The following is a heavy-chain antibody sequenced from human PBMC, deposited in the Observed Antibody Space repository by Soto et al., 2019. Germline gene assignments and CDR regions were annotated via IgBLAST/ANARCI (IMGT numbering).Heavy chain of an antibody. CDR3: ARDFYCSSTSCYAIPPYYFDY. CDR1: GGTFSSYA. D-gene: IGHD2-2*01. CDR2: ISAYNGNT. Sequence: GASVKVSCKASGGTFSSYAISWVRQAPGQRLEWMGRISAYNGNTNYAQKLQGRVTMTTDISTSTAYMELRSLRSDDTAVYYCARDFYCSSTSCYAIPPYYFDYWGQGTLVTVSS. V-gene: IGHV1-18*01. J-gene: IGHJ4*02.